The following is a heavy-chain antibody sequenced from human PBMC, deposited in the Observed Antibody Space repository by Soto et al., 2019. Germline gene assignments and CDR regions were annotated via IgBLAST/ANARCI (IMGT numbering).Heavy chain of an antibody. CDR1: GFTFSDHY. CDR3: ARGVGSTGYLDY. Sequence: EVQLVESGGGLVQPGGSLRLSCAASGFTFSDHYMDWVRQAPGKGLEWVGRSRDKAHSHTTEYAASVKGRFTISRDDSENSLYLQMNSLKTEDTAVYYCARGVGSTGYLDYWGQGTLVTVSS. J-gene: IGHJ4*02. CDR2: SRDKAHSHTT. V-gene: IGHV3-72*01. D-gene: IGHD4-17*01.